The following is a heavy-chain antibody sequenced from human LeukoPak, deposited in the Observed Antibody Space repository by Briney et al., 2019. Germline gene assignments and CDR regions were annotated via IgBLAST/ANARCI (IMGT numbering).Heavy chain of an antibody. J-gene: IGHJ4*02. Sequence: ASVKVSCKASGYTFTSYGICWVRQAPGQGLEWMGWISAYNGNTNYAQKLQGRVTMTTDTSTSTAYMELRSLRSDDTAVYYCARGGEIVVVTATLDYWGQGTLVTVSS. V-gene: IGHV1-18*01. CDR3: ARGGEIVVVTATLDY. CDR1: GYTFTSYG. CDR2: ISAYNGNT. D-gene: IGHD2-21*02.